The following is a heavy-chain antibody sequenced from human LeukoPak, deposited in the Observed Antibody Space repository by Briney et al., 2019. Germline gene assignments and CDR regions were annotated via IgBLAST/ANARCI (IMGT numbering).Heavy chain of an antibody. J-gene: IGHJ4*02. D-gene: IGHD6-13*01. CDR3: ARLYSSSWDYYFDY. CDR2: IYYSGST. CDR1: GGSISSYY. Sequence: SETLSLTCSVSGGSISSYYWSWIRQPPGKGLEWIGYIYYSGSTNYNPSLKSRVTISVDTSKNQFSLKLSSVTAADTAVYYCARLYSSSWDYYFDYWGQGTLVTVSS. V-gene: IGHV4-59*08.